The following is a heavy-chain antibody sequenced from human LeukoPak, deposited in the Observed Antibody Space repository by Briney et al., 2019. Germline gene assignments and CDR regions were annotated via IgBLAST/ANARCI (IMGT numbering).Heavy chain of an antibody. CDR3: ANHDFWSGYPTQKSFDY. J-gene: IGHJ4*02. Sequence: SVKVSCKASGGTFSSYAISWVRQAPGQGLEWMGRIIPIFGTANYAQKFQGRVTITTDESTSTAYMELSSLRSEDTAVSYCANHDFWSGYPTQKSFDYWGQGTLVTVSS. CDR2: IIPIFGTA. V-gene: IGHV1-69*05. CDR1: GGTFSSYA. D-gene: IGHD3-3*01.